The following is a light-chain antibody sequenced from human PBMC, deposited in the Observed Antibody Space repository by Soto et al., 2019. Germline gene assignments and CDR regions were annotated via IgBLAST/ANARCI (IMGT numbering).Light chain of an antibody. CDR3: QQYNNWPLT. V-gene: IGKV3-15*01. CDR1: QSISRN. CDR2: AAS. J-gene: IGKJ1*01. Sequence: EIVMTQSPATLSVSPGERATLSCRASQSISRNLAWYQQKPGQAPRLLIYAASTRATGLPARFSGSGSGTECTLTISSLQSEDFAVYYCQQYNNWPLTFGQGTKVDVK.